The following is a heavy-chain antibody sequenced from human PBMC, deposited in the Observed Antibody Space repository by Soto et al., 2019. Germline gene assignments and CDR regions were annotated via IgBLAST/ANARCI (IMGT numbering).Heavy chain of an antibody. V-gene: IGHV4-34*01. J-gene: IGHJ4*02. CDR2: ISQSGNT. CDR1: SGSFSGYY. D-gene: IGHD6-6*01. CDR3: ARAPKVSGSSQTRPDF. Sequence: ETLSLTCSIYSGSFSGYYWSWIRQPPGKGLEWIGEISQSGNTNYSPSLESRVSISIDTSKKQFSLNLASVSAADTAVYYCARAPKVSGSSQTRPDFWGQGTLVTVSS.